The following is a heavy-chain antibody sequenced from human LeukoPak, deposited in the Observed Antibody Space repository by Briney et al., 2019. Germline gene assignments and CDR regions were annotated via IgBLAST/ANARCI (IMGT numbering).Heavy chain of an antibody. CDR3: ARTSSGWYVAGMDV. D-gene: IGHD6-19*01. CDR1: GCTFTSYA. J-gene: IGHJ6*02. CDR2: INAGNGNT. Sequence: ASVEVSCKASGCTFTSYAMHWVRQAPGQRLEWMGWINAGNGNTKYSQKFQGRVTITRDTSASTAYMELSSLRSEDTAVYYCARTSSGWYVAGMDVWGQGTTVTVSS. V-gene: IGHV1-3*01.